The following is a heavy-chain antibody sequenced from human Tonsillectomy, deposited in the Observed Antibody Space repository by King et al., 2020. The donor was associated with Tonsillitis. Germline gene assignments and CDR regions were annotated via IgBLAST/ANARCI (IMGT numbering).Heavy chain of an antibody. D-gene: IGHD3-9*01. CDR2: ISSSSSYI. Sequence: VQLVESGGGLVKPGGSLRLSCAASGFTFSSYSMNWVRQAPGKGLEWVSSISSSSSYIYYADSVKGRFTISRDNAKNSLYLQMNSLRAEDTAVYYCARDQDRSLYDILTGSRVKYAFDIWGQGTMVTVSS. J-gene: IGHJ3*02. CDR1: GFTFSSYS. CDR3: ARDQDRSLYDILTGSRVKYAFDI. V-gene: IGHV3-21*01.